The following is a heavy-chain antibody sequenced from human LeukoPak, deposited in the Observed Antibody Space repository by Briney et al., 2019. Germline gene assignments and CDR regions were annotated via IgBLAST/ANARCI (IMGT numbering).Heavy chain of an antibody. D-gene: IGHD3-16*01. CDR1: GYTLTELS. J-gene: IGHJ4*02. V-gene: IGHV1-24*01. Sequence: ASVKVSCKVSGYTLTELSMHWVRQAPGKGLEWMGGFDPEDGETIYAQKFQGRVTITADESTSTAYMELSSLRSEDTAVYYCATTSGSGEVLLWGQGTLVTVSS. CDR3: ATTSGSGEVLL. CDR2: FDPEDGET.